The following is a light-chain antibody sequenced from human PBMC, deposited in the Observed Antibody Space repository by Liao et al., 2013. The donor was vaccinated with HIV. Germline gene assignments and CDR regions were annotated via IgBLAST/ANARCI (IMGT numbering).Light chain of an antibody. J-gene: IGLJ2*01. CDR3: QVWDSSTVV. CDR1: KLGAKY. Sequence: SYELTQPPSVSVSPGQTASITCSGDKLGAKYACWYQQKPGQSPVLVIYQDVKRPSGIPERFSGSNSGNTATLTISRVEAGDEADYYCQVWDSSTVVFGGGTKLTVL. CDR2: QDV. V-gene: IGLV3-1*01.